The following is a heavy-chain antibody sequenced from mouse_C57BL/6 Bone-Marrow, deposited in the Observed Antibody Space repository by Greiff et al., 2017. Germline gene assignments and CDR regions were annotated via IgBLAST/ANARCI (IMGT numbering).Heavy chain of an antibody. CDR2: SRNKANDYTT. V-gene: IGHV7-1*01. CDR1: GFTFSAFY. J-gene: IGHJ4*01. Sequence: EVMLVESGGGLVQSGRSLRLSCATSGFTFSAFYMEWVRQAPGKGLEWIAASRNKANDYTTEYSASVKGLFIVSRDTAQSILYLQMNALSAEDTAFYYCARDARGAMDYWGQGTSVTVSS. CDR3: ARDARGAMDY.